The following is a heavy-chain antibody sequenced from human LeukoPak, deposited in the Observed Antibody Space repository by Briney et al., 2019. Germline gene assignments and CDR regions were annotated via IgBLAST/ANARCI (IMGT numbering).Heavy chain of an antibody. J-gene: IGHJ6*02. CDR3: AKETVTTFGRGYYYGMDV. CDR2: IWYDGSNK. Sequence: PGGSLRLSCAASGFTFSSYGMHWVRQAPGKGLEWVAVIWYDGSNKYYADSVKGRFTISRDNSKNTLYLQMNSLRAEDTAVYYCAKETVTTFGRGYYYGMDVWGQGTTVTVSS. D-gene: IGHD4-17*01. CDR1: GFTFSSYG. V-gene: IGHV3-30*02.